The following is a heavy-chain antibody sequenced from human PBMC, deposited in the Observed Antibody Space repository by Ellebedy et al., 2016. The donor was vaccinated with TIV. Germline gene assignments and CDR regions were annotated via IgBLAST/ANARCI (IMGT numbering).Heavy chain of an antibody. CDR1: GYTFTGYY. J-gene: IGHJ6*02. CDR2: INPNSGGT. V-gene: IGHV1-2*02. Sequence: AASVKVSCKASGYTFTGYYMHWVRQAPGQGLEWMGWINPNSGGTNYAQKFQGRVTMTRDTSISTAYMELSRLRSDDTAVYYCARVPARKSGSYISLLYYYYGMDVWGQGTTVTVSS. CDR3: ARVPARKSGSYISLLYYYYGMDV. D-gene: IGHD3-10*01.